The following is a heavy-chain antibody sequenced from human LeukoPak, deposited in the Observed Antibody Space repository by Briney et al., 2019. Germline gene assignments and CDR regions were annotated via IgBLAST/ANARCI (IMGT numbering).Heavy chain of an antibody. J-gene: IGHJ6*03. CDR2: ISAYNGNT. CDR3: AREYIVVVPAASYYMDV. D-gene: IGHD2-2*01. V-gene: IGHV1-18*01. Sequence: ASVKVSCKASGYTFTSYGISWVRQALGQGLEWMGWISAYNGNTNYAQKLQGRVTMTTDTSTSTAYMELRSLRTDDTAVYYCAREYIVVVPAASYYMDVWGKGTTVTVSS. CDR1: GYTFTSYG.